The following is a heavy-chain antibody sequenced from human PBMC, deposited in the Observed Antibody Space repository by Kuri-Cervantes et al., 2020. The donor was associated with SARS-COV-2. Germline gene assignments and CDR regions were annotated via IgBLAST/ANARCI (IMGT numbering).Heavy chain of an antibody. CDR3: ARAIAAAAPFDY. J-gene: IGHJ4*02. Sequence: GSLRLSCTVSGGSISSSSYYWSWIRQPPGKGLEWIGYIYYSGSTNYNPSLKSRVTISVDTSKNQFSLKLSSVTAADTAVYYCARAIAAAAPFDYWGQGTLVTVSS. V-gene: IGHV4-61*01. D-gene: IGHD6-13*01. CDR1: GGSISSSSYY. CDR2: IYYSGST.